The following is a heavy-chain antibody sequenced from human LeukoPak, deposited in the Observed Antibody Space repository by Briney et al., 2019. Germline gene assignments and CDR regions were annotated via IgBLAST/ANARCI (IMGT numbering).Heavy chain of an antibody. CDR1: GFTFSSYA. CDR2: ISYDGSNK. J-gene: IGHJ6*02. CDR3: AGSGSGYYGMDV. V-gene: IGHV3-30-3*01. Sequence: GGSLRLSCAASGFTFSSYAMHWVRQAPGKGLEWVAVISYDGSNKYYADSVKGRFTISRDNSKNTLYLQMNSLRAEDTAVYYCAGSGSGYYGMDVWGQGTTVTASS. D-gene: IGHD3-10*01.